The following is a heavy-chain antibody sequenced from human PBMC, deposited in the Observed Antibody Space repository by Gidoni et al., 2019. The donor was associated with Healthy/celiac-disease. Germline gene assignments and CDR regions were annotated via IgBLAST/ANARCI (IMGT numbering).Heavy chain of an antibody. V-gene: IGHV3-23*01. CDR3: AKDPSDFWSGYYPTFDY. J-gene: IGHJ4*02. Sequence: EVQPLESGGGLVQPGGSLRLSCAASGFTFSSYAMSRVRQAPGKGLEWVSAISGSGGSTYYADSVKGRFTISRDNSKNTLYLQMNSLRAEDTAVYYCAKDPSDFWSGYYPTFDYWGQGTLVTVSS. CDR1: GFTFSSYA. CDR2: ISGSGGST. D-gene: IGHD3-3*01.